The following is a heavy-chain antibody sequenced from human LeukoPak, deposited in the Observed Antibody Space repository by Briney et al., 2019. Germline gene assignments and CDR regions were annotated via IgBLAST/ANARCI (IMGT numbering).Heavy chain of an antibody. CDR1: GGSISSSSYY. V-gene: IGHV4-39*07. CDR2: IHFIGIT. J-gene: IGHJ4*02. CDR3: ARGGAGIGG. Sequence: SETLSLTCTVSGGSISSSSYYWGWIRQPPGKGLEWIGSIHFIGITYYNPSLKSRVTISVDTSKNQFSLKLSSVTAADTAVYYCARGGAGIGGWGQGTLVTVSS. D-gene: IGHD1-1*01.